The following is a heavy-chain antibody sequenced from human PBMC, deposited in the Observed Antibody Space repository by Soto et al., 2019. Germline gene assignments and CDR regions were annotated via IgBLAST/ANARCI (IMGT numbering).Heavy chain of an antibody. CDR1: GYPFTSYG. D-gene: IGHD6-6*01. Sequence: ASVKVSCKASGYPFTSYGISWVRQAPGQGLEWMGWISVTNGETDYAQKFQSRVTMTTDTPTSTAYMELRSLRSDDTAVYYCARDYPSEYGGSSRPPLDYWGQGTLVTGSS. J-gene: IGHJ4*02. V-gene: IGHV1-18*01. CDR2: ISVTNGET. CDR3: ARDYPSEYGGSSRPPLDY.